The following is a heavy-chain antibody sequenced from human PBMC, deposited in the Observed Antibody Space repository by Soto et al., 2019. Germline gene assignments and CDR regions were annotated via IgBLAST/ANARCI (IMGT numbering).Heavy chain of an antibody. CDR2: IYWDDDK. D-gene: IGHD1-1*01. Sequence: QITLKESGPTRVKPTQTLTLTCTFSGFSLSTSGVGVGWIRQPPGKALERLALIYWDDDKRYSPSLKSRLTITKDTSKNQVVLTMTNMDPGDTATYYCAHRAGLQGNWNGGYFDFWGQGARVTVSS. CDR1: GFSLSTSGVG. J-gene: IGHJ4*02. CDR3: AHRAGLQGNWNGGYFDF. V-gene: IGHV2-5*02.